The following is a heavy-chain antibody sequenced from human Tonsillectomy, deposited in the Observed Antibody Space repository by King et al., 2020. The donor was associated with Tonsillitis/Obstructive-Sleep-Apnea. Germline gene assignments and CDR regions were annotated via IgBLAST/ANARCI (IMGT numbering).Heavy chain of an antibody. CDR3: TRGPVGSGFFDY. J-gene: IGHJ4*02. Sequence: QLQLQESGPGLVKPSETLSLTCTVSGGSMNTYYWTWIRQPPGKGLEWIGYIYYSGSTNYNPSLRSRVTISVDTSKNQFSLKLRSVTAADTAVYYCTRGPVGSGFFDYWGQGTLVTVSS. V-gene: IGHV4-59*01. CDR1: GGSMNTYY. D-gene: IGHD3-22*01. CDR2: IYYSGST.